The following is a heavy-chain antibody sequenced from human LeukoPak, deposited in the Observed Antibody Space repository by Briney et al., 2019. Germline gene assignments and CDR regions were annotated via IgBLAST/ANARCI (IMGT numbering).Heavy chain of an antibody. J-gene: IGHJ3*02. V-gene: IGHV4-59*01. CDR1: GASINNYF. CDR2: IHTSGTR. D-gene: IGHD3-22*01. CDR3: ASIGGYYESSNSSQLETSDI. Sequence: SETLSLTCAVSGASINNYFWSWIRQPPGKGLECIGYIHTSGTRNYNPSLKSRATFSVDTSDHQLSLRLNSVTAADTAVYYCASIGGYYESSNSSQLETSDIWGQGTMVIVSS.